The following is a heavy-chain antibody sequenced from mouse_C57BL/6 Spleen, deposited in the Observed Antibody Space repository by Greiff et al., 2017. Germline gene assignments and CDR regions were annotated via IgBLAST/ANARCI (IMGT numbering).Heavy chain of an antibody. CDR3: ARMGYYGSSPYYYAMDY. V-gene: IGHV1-81*01. D-gene: IGHD1-1*01. CDR2: IYPRSGHT. J-gene: IGHJ4*01. Sequence: QVQLQQSGAELARPGASVKLSCKASGYTFTSYGISWVKQRTGQGLEWIGEIYPRSGHTYSNEKFKGKATLTADKSSSTAYMELRSLTSEDSAVYFCARMGYYGSSPYYYAMDYWGQGTSVTVSS. CDR1: GYTFTSYG.